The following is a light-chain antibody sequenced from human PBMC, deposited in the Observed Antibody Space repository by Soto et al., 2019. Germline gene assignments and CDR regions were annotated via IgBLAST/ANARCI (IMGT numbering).Light chain of an antibody. CDR2: DAS. Sequence: EIVLTQSPGTLSLSPGERATLSCGASQSVTSNYLAWYQQKPGQAPRLLIYDASNRATGIPARFSGSGSGTDFTLTISSLEPEDFAVYYCQQRSNWPMYTFGQGTRLEIK. J-gene: IGKJ5*01. V-gene: IGKV3D-20*02. CDR1: QSVTSNY. CDR3: QQRSNWPMYT.